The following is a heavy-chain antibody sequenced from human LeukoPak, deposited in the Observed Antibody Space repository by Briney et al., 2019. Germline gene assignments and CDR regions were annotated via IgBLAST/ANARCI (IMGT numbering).Heavy chain of an antibody. CDR3: ARGAHYDILTSDY. CDR1: GFTFSSYG. J-gene: IGHJ4*02. Sequence: GGSLRLSCAASGFTFSSYGMHWVRQAPGKGLEWVAVIWYDGSNKYYADSVKGRFIISRDNAKNSLYLQVNSLRAEDTAVYYCARGAHYDILTSDYWGQGTLVTVSS. D-gene: IGHD3-9*01. V-gene: IGHV3-33*03. CDR2: IWYDGSNK.